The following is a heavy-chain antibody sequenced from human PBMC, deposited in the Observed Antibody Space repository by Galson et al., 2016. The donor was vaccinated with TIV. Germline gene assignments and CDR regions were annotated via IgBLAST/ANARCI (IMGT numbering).Heavy chain of an antibody. CDR3: AKHYSVYYESSGYAFDY. J-gene: IGHJ4*02. D-gene: IGHD3-22*01. Sequence: SLRLSCAAPGFTVSSYAMSWVRQAPGKGLEWVSDINGGGVTTNYADSVKGRFSISRDNFKYTLDLQMDSLRAEDTALYYCAKHYSVYYESSGYAFDYWGQGTLVSVSS. CDR1: GFTVSSYA. CDR2: INGGGVTT. V-gene: IGHV3-23*01.